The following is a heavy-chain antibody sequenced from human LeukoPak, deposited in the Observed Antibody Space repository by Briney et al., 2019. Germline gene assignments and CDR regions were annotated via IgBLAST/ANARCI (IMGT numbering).Heavy chain of an antibody. Sequence: ASVKVSSKVSGYTLTELSMHWVRQAPGKGLEWMGGFDPEDGETIYAQKFQGRVTMTEDTSTDTAYMELSSLRSEDTAVYYCATDFNYYGSGSLDYWGQGTLVTVSS. CDR1: GYTLTELS. CDR3: ATDFNYYGSGSLDY. D-gene: IGHD3-10*01. V-gene: IGHV1-24*01. J-gene: IGHJ4*02. CDR2: FDPEDGET.